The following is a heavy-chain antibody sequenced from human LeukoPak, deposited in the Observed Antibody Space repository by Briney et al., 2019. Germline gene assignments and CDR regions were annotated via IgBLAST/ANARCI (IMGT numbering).Heavy chain of an antibody. J-gene: IGHJ4*02. CDR3: AKDLHQYSSGWGPFDY. CDR2: ISGSAGST. CDR1: GFTFNSYA. Sequence: PGGSLRLSCTASGFTFNSYAMSWVRQAPGKGLEWVSAISGSAGSTYYADSVKGRFTISRDNSKNTLYLQMNSLRAEDTAVYYCAKDLHQYSSGWGPFDYWGQGTLVTVSS. D-gene: IGHD6-19*01. V-gene: IGHV3-23*01.